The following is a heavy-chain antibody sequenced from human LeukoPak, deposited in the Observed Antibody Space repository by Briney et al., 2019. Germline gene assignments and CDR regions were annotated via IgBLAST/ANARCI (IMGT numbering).Heavy chain of an antibody. CDR3: AKTAYDSSGYYHYFDY. CDR1: GFTFSSYA. D-gene: IGHD3-22*01. V-gene: IGHV3-23*01. J-gene: IGHJ4*02. Sequence: GGSLRLSCAASGFTFSSYAMSWVRQAPGKGLEWVSAISGSGGSTYYADSVKGRFTISRDNSKNTLYLQVNSLRAEDTAVYYCAKTAYDSSGYYHYFDYWGQGTLVTVSS. CDR2: ISGSGGST.